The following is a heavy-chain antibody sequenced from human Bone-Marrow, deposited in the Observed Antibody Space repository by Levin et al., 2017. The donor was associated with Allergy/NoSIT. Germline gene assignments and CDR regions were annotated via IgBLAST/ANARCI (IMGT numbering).Heavy chain of an antibody. J-gene: IGHJ4*02. CDR3: AKDHRSGGSGYSDY. CDR1: GFTFSSYA. V-gene: IGHV3-23*01. Sequence: GESLKISCAASGFTFSSYAMSWVRQAPGKGLEWVSAISGSGGSTYYADSVKGRFTISRDNSKNTLYLQMNSLRAEDTAVYYCAKDHRSGGSGYSDYWGQGTLVTVSS. D-gene: IGHD2-15*01. CDR2: ISGSGGST.